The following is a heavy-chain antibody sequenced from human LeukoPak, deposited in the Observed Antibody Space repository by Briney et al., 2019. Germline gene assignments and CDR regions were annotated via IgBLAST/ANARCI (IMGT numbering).Heavy chain of an antibody. CDR3: ARDFIHSSGWFIDAFDI. Sequence: SQTLSLTCAISGDSVSSNSAAWNWIRQSPSRGLEWLGRTYYRSKWYNDYAVSVKSRITINPDASKNQFSLQLNSVTPEDTAVYYCARDFIHSSGWFIDAFDIWGQGTMVTVSS. CDR2: TYYRSKWYN. D-gene: IGHD6-19*01. V-gene: IGHV6-1*01. J-gene: IGHJ3*02. CDR1: GDSVSSNSAA.